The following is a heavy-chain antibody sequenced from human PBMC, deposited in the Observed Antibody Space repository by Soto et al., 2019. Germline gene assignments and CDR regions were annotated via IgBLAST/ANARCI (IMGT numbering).Heavy chain of an antibody. V-gene: IGHV3-48*02. D-gene: IGHD3-22*01. J-gene: IGHJ3*02. CDR1: GFTFSSYI. CDR3: ARESYYYDSSTFDI. CDR2: ISRSSRTI. Sequence: PGGSLRLSCAASGFTFSSYIMNWVRQAPGEGLEWVSYISRSSRTIYYADSVKGRFTISRDNAKNSLYLQMNSLRDEDTSVYYCARESYYYDSSTFDIWGQGTMVTVSS.